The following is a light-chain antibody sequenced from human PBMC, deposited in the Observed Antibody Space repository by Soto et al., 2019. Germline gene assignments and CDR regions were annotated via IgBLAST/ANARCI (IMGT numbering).Light chain of an antibody. CDR3: QQYNNWPPT. CDR2: GAS. Sequence: EIVMTQSPAPLSVSPGERATLSCKASQSVSSNLAWYQQKPGQAPRLIIYGASTRATGIPARLSGSGSGTECTLTISSLQSEDVAVYFCQQYNNWPPTLGQGTKVDI. V-gene: IGKV3-15*01. J-gene: IGKJ1*01. CDR1: QSVSSN.